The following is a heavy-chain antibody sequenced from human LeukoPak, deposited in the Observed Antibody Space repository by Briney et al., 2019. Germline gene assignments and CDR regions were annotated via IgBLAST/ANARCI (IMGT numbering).Heavy chain of an antibody. CDR1: GFTFSSYG. D-gene: IGHD6-19*01. V-gene: IGHV3-48*04. J-gene: IGHJ4*02. Sequence: GGSLRLSCAASGFTFSSYGMNWARQAPGKGLEWVSYISSSGSTIQYADSVEGRFAISRDNAKNSLYLQMNSLRAEDTAVYYCARVTAVAAPWVYWGQGTQVTVPS. CDR3: ARVTAVAAPWVY. CDR2: ISSSGSTI.